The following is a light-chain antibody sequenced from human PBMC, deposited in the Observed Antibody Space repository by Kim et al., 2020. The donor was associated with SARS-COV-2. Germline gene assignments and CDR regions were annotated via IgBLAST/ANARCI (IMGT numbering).Light chain of an antibody. J-gene: IGKJ4*01. Sequence: LAPGERAPLSCRASQSVSINLAWYQHKPGQAPRLLIYGASTRATGIPARFSGSGSGTDFTLTISSLQSDDFAVYDCQQYNSWPLTFGGGTKVDIK. CDR2: GAS. CDR1: QSVSIN. CDR3: QQYNSWPLT. V-gene: IGKV3-15*01.